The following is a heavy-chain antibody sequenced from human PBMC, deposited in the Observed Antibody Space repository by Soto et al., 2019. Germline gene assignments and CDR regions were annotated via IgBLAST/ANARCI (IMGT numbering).Heavy chain of an antibody. J-gene: IGHJ4*02. CDR3: AKKVNSGPGSQYFDY. V-gene: IGHV3-23*01. CDR2: FRTGADDGTT. D-gene: IGHD3-10*01. Sequence: GSLRLSCAASGFTFSSYAMSWVRQAPGKGLEWVSGFRTGADDGTTYYADSVKGRFTISRDISKNTLFLQMNSLRAEDTAIYYCAKKVNSGPGSQYFDYWGQGTLVTVSS. CDR1: GFTFSSYA.